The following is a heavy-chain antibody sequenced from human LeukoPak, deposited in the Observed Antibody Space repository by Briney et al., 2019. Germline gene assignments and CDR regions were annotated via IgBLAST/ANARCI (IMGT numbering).Heavy chain of an antibody. CDR3: ATRGVSAPPGPYYYYGMDV. J-gene: IGHJ6*02. CDR1: GYTFTGYY. V-gene: IGHV1-2*02. CDR2: INPNSGGT. D-gene: IGHD3-10*01. Sequence: ASVKVSCKASGYTFTGYYIHWVRQAPGQGLEWMGWINPNSGGTNYAQKFQGRVTMTRDTSISTAYMELSRLRSDDTAVYYCATRGVSAPPGPYYYYGMDVWGQGTTVTVSS.